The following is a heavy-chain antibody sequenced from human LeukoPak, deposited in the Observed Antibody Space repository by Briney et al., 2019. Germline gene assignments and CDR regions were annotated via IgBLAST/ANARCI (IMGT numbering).Heavy chain of an antibody. V-gene: IGHV4-59*08. CDR1: GGSISSYY. Sequence: SETLSLTCTVSGGSISSYYWSWLRQPPGKGLEWIGYIYYSGSTNYNPSLKSRVTISVDTSKNQFSLKLSSVTAADTAVYYCARHYYDSSGYYFQDYWGQGTLVTVSS. D-gene: IGHD3-22*01. CDR3: ARHYYDSSGYYFQDY. CDR2: IYYSGST. J-gene: IGHJ4*02.